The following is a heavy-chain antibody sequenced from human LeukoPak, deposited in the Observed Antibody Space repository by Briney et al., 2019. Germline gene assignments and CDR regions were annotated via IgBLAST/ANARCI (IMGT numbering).Heavy chain of an antibody. J-gene: IGHJ5*02. Sequence: GGSLRLSCVASGFTVSSNYMSWVRQAPGKGLEWVSVIYSGGSTYYADSVKGRFTISRDNSKNTLYLQTNSLRAEDTAVYYCASSKYGSGSHNWFDPWGQGTLVTVSS. CDR3: ASSKYGSGSHNWFDP. V-gene: IGHV3-53*01. D-gene: IGHD3-10*01. CDR1: GFTVSSNY. CDR2: IYSGGST.